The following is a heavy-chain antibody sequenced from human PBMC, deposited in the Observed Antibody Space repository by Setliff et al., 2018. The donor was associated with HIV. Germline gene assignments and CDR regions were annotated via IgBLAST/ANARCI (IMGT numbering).Heavy chain of an antibody. V-gene: IGHV1-3*01. CDR1: GYTFTSYA. D-gene: IGHD2-2*01. Sequence: ASVKVSCKASGYTFTSYAMHWVRQAPGQRLEWLGWINAVNGNTKYSQKFQGRVTITRGTSASTAYMELSSLRSEDTAVYYCARDLLPAAPYYFDYWGQGTLVTVSS. J-gene: IGHJ4*02. CDR2: INAVNGNT. CDR3: ARDLLPAAPYYFDY.